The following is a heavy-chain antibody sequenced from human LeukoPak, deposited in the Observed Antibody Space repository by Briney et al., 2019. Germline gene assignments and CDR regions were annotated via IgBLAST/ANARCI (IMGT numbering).Heavy chain of an antibody. CDR2: INPSGGST. V-gene: IGHV1-46*01. D-gene: IGHD3-9*01. CDR1: GYTFTSYY. Sequence: GASVKVSCKASGYTFTSYYMHWVRQAPGQGLEWMGIINPSGGSTSYAQKFQGRVTMTRDMSTSTVYMELSSLRSDDTAVYFCARALRYFEWFDAFDIWGQGTMVTVSS. CDR3: ARALRYFEWFDAFDI. J-gene: IGHJ3*02.